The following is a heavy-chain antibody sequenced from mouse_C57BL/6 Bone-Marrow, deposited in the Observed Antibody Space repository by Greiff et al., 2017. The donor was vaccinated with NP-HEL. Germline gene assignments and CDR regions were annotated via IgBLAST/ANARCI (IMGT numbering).Heavy chain of an antibody. CDR3: ARRAYYGAY. J-gene: IGHJ3*01. Sequence: EVKLVESGGDLVKPGGSLKLSCAASGFTFSSYGMSWVRQTPDKRLEWVATISSGGSYTYYPDSVKGRFTISRDNAKNTLYLQMSSLKSEDTAMYYCARRAYYGAYWGKGTLVTVSA. CDR2: ISSGGSYT. D-gene: IGHD1-1*01. CDR1: GFTFSSYG. V-gene: IGHV5-6*02.